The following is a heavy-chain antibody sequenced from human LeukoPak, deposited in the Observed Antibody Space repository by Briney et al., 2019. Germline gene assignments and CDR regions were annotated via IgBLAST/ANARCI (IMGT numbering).Heavy chain of an antibody. CDR1: GXTFSSYA. V-gene: IGHV3-23*01. CDR3: AKGDSSGWYGLIDY. D-gene: IGHD6-19*01. CDR2: ISGSGGST. Sequence: GGSLRLSCAASGXTFSSYAMSWVRQAPGKGLEWVSAISGSGGSTYYADSVKGRFTISRDNSKNTLYLQMNSLRAEDTAVYYCAKGDSSGWYGLIDYWGQGTLVTVSS. J-gene: IGHJ4*02.